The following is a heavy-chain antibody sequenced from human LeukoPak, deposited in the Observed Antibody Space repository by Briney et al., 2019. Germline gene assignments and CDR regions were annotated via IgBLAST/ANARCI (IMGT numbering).Heavy chain of an antibody. Sequence: GGSLRLPCAGSGFTFGGYGMHWFRQTPGKGLEWVAVIAYDGSRAFYADSVKGRFTISRDNSKNTKSVQMDDLRAEDTAVYYCTRYNNDHFDYWGQGTLVTVSS. CDR1: GFTFGGYG. V-gene: IGHV3-33*01. D-gene: IGHD1-14*01. CDR3: TRYNNDHFDY. J-gene: IGHJ4*02. CDR2: IAYDGSRA.